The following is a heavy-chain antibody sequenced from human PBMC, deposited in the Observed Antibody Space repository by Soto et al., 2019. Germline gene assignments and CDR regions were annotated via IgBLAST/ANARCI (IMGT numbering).Heavy chain of an antibody. D-gene: IGHD2-2*01. CDR3: AKANLYCSSTSCYDY. CDR2: ISGSGGRI. V-gene: IGHV3-23*01. CDR1: GFTFSSYA. J-gene: IGHJ4*02. Sequence: GGSLRLSCAASGFTFSSYAMSWVRQAPGKGLEWVSVISGSGGRINYADSVKGRFTISRDNSKNTLYLQMNSLRGEDTAVYYCAKANLYCSSTSCYDYWGQGTLVTVSS.